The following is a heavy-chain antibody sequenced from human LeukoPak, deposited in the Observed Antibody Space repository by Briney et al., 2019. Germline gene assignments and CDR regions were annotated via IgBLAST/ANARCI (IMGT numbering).Heavy chain of an antibody. D-gene: IGHD3-10*01. CDR3: AREAGEAFDI. J-gene: IGHJ3*02. CDR2: ISSSSSYI. Sequence: GWYLRVSWAASGVTFSSDSMSWGRQVPGKGLEWVSSISSSSSYIYYADSVKGRFTISRDNAKNSVYLQMNSLRAEDTAVYYCAREAGEAFDIWGQGTMVTVSS. V-gene: IGHV3-21*01. CDR1: GVTFSSDS.